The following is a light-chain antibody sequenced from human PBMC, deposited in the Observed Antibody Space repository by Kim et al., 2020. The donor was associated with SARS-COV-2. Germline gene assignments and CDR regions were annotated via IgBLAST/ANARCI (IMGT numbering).Light chain of an antibody. Sequence: DIVMTQSPATLSVSPGERATLSCWASQSVSSYLAWYQQKPGQAPRLLIYDASTRATAIPARFTGSGSGTDFTLTISSLQSEDFVVYYCQQHNNWPLTFGQGTKVDIK. V-gene: IGKV3-15*01. CDR1: QSVSSY. J-gene: IGKJ1*01. CDR2: DAS. CDR3: QQHNNWPLT.